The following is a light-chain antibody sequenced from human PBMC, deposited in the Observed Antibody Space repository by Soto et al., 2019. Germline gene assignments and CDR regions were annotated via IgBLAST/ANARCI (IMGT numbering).Light chain of an antibody. V-gene: IGLV1-47*01. CDR3: AAWDDSMSGVV. CDR1: SSNIGSNY. Sequence: QSVLTQPPSASGTPGQRVTISCSGSSSNIGSNYVYWYQQLPGTAPKLLIYRNNHRPAWVPDRFSGSKSGTSASLAISGLRSEDEADYYGAAWDDSMSGVVFGGGTQLTVL. CDR2: RNN. J-gene: IGLJ3*02.